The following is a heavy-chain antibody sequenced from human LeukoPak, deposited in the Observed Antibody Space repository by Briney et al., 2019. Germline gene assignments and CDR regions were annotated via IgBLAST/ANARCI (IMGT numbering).Heavy chain of an antibody. CDR3: ARRISTRRGETCSSTSCYFDY. Sequence: SSETLSLTCAVSGFSISRGYFWASIRQSPGKGLEWIGSIFHSGITYYNPSLKSRITISVDTSKNQFSLRLSSVTAADTAVYYCARRISTRRGETCSSTSCYFDYWGQGTLVTVSS. V-gene: IGHV4-38-2*01. CDR1: GFSISRGYF. D-gene: IGHD2-2*01. CDR2: IFHSGIT. J-gene: IGHJ4*02.